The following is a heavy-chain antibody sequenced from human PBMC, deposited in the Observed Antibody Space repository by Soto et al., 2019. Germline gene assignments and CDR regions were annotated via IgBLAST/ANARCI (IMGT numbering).Heavy chain of an antibody. CDR3: ARMNYDFWSGYPKPGDYYYYYGMDV. CDR2: ISAYNGNT. CDR1: GYTFTSYG. V-gene: IGHV1-18*01. Sequence: ASVKVSCKASGYTFTSYGISWVRQAPGQGLEWMGWISAYNGNTNYAQKLQGRVTMTTDTSTSTAYMELSSLRSEDTAVYYCARMNYDFWSGYPKPGDYYYYYGMDVWGQGTTVTVSS. D-gene: IGHD3-3*01. J-gene: IGHJ6*02.